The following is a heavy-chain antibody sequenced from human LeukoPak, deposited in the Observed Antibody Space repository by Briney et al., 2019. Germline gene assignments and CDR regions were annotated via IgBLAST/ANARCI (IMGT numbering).Heavy chain of an antibody. J-gene: IGHJ4*02. V-gene: IGHV4-34*01. Sequence: SETLSLTCAVYGGSFSGYYWSWIRQPPGKGLEWIGEINHSGSTNYNPSLKSRVTMSVDTSKNQFSLKLSSVTAADTAVYYCAREDYDYVWGSYRFDYWGQGTLVTVSS. CDR3: AREDYDYVWGSYRFDY. D-gene: IGHD3-16*02. CDR2: INHSGST. CDR1: GGSFSGYY.